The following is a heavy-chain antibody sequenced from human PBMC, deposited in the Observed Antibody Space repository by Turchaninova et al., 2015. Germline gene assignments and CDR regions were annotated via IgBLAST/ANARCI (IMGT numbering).Heavy chain of an antibody. CDR3: ARGLDHAKTGF. D-gene: IGHD3-9*01. CDR1: GASLSVHC. J-gene: IGHJ4*02. CDR2: IHPSGST. V-gene: IGHV4-34*01. Sequence: QVQLQQWXXXRFXXSETLALTSPVLGASLSVHCWSWIRQPPGKGLVGVGKIHPSGSTNYNPSLKSRVTISVDSSKNQFSLNLNSVTAADTAVYYCARGLDHAKTGFWGQGTLVTVSS.